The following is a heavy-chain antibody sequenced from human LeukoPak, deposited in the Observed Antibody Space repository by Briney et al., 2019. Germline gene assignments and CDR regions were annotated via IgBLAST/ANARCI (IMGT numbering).Heavy chain of an antibody. Sequence: SETLSLTCTVSGGSISISSYYWGWIRQPPGKGLEWVGCIYDSGNTYYNPSPKSRVTISVDTSKNQFSLKLSSVTAADTAVYYCARPEGVLSARYFDLWGRGTLVTVSS. V-gene: IGHV4-39*01. CDR1: GGSISISSYY. D-gene: IGHD2/OR15-2a*01. CDR2: IYDSGNT. CDR3: ARPEGVLSARYFDL. J-gene: IGHJ2*01.